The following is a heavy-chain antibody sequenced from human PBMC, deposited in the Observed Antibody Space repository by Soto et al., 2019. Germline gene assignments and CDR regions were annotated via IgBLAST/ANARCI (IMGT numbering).Heavy chain of an antibody. CDR2: INAGIGNT. Sequence: GASVKVSCKASGNTFTSYAMHWVRQAPGQRLEWMGWINAGIGNTRYSQNFQGRVTITRDTSASTAYMELSGLTSEDTAVYYFALTCDSSSYYSPACTEYFHHWGQGTLVTVSS. V-gene: IGHV1-3*01. CDR3: ALTCDSSSYYSPACTEYFHH. CDR1: GNTFTSYA. D-gene: IGHD3-22*01. J-gene: IGHJ1*01.